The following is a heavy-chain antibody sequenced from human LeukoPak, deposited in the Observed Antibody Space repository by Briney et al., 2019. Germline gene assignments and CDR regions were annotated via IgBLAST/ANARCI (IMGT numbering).Heavy chain of an antibody. Sequence: GGSLRLSCAASGFTFNTYTMIWVRRAPGKGLEWVSSITGSSAYIHYAVSLQGRFTISRDNAKNSLYLQMSNLRAEDTAVYYCARGEFARGALFDYWGQGTLVSVSS. V-gene: IGHV3-21*04. J-gene: IGHJ4*02. D-gene: IGHD3-10*01. CDR2: ITGSSAYI. CDR3: ARGEFARGALFDY. CDR1: GFTFNTYT.